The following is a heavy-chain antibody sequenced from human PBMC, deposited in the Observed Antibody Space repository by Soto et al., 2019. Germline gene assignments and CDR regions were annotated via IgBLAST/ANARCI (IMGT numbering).Heavy chain of an antibody. Sequence: GASVKVSCKASGYTFTSYGISWVRQAPGQGLEWMGWISAYNGNTNYAQKLQGRVTMTTDTSTSTAYMELRSLRSDDTAVYYCAREGTAMRKQPDYYYYGMDVWGQGTTVTVS. V-gene: IGHV1-18*01. D-gene: IGHD5-18*01. J-gene: IGHJ6*02. CDR1: GYTFTSYG. CDR2: ISAYNGNT. CDR3: AREGTAMRKQPDYYYYGMDV.